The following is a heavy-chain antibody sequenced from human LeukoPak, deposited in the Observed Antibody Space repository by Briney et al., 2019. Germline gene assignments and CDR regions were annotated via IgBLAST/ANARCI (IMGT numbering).Heavy chain of an antibody. CDR3: ARDDSSSLTNFDY. CDR2: INPYSGDT. D-gene: IGHD6-6*01. CDR1: GYTFTGYY. V-gene: IGHV1-2*06. Sequence: ASVKVSCKASGYTFTGYYIHWVRQAPGQGLEWMGRINPYSGDTNYAQKFQGRVTMTRDTSISTAYMDLSRLRSDDTAVYYCARDDSSSLTNFDYWGQGTLVTVSS. J-gene: IGHJ4*02.